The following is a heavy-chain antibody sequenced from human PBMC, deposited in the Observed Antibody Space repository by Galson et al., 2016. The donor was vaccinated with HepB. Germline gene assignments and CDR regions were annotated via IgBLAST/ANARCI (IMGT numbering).Heavy chain of an antibody. CDR2: IYPGGDT. V-gene: IGHV3-53*01. J-gene: IGHJ5*02. CDR3: SKDPSQSWGS. CDR1: GFTVNTDY. Sequence: SLRLSCAAPGFTVNTDYISIVRQAPGKGLEWLSVIYPGGDTYYTDSVRGRFIVSTDAAKKTLFFQMNSLRAEDTAVYYCSKDPSQSWGSWGLGTLVTVSS. D-gene: IGHD3-16*01.